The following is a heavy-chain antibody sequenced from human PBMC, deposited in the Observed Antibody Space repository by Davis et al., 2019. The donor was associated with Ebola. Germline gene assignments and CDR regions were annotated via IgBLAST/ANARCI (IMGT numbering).Heavy chain of an antibody. CDR2: INPNDGRT. J-gene: IGHJ3*02. CDR1: GYTFTNYY. Sequence: ASVKVSCKASGYTFTNYYMHWVRQAPGQGLEWMGLINPNDGRTIYAQKFQGRVTVTRDTSTTTVYMDLSSLRSEDTALYYSTTPGGQDSGYDVFDIWGQGTMVTVSS. V-gene: IGHV1-46*03. CDR3: TTPGGQDSGYDVFDI. D-gene: IGHD5-12*01.